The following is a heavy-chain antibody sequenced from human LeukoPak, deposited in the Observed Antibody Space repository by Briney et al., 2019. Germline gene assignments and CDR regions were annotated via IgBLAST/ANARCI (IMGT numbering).Heavy chain of an antibody. V-gene: IGHV3-33*06. CDR2: IWYDGSNK. D-gene: IGHD3-16*01. CDR3: AKDNRGGEPTTLDY. CDR1: GFTFSSYG. Sequence: GGSLRLSCAASGFTFSSYGMHWVRQAPGKGLEWVAVIWYDGSNKYYADSVKGRFTISRDNSKNTLYLQMNSLRAEDTAVYYCAKDNRGGEPTTLDYWGQGTLVTVSS. J-gene: IGHJ4*02.